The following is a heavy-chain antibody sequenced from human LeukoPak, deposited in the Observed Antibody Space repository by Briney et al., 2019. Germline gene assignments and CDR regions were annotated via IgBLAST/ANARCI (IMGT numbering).Heavy chain of an antibody. J-gene: IGHJ6*02. CDR1: GYTFTSYD. V-gene: IGHV1-8*01. D-gene: IGHD3-3*01. CDR2: MNPNSGNT. Sequence: ASVKVSCKASGYTFTSYDINWVRPATGQGLEWMGWMNPNSGNTGYAQKFQGRVTMTRNTSISTAYMELSSLRSEDTAVYYCARGSMRFLEWIPAYYYYYGMDVWGQGTTVTVSS. CDR3: ARGSMRFLEWIPAYYYYYGMDV.